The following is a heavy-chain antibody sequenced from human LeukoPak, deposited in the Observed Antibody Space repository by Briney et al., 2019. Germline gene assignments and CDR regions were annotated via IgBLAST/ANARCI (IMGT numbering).Heavy chain of an antibody. J-gene: IGHJ4*02. V-gene: IGHV4-39*01. D-gene: IGHD3-10*01. CDR2: IYYSGST. Sequence: PSETLSLTCTVSGASISSSSHYWGWIRQPPRKGLEWIGSIYYSGSTYYNPSLKSRVTISVDTSKNQFSLNLSSVTAADTAVYYCARTTFGELHFDYWGQGTLVTVSS. CDR1: GASISSSSHY. CDR3: ARTTFGELHFDY.